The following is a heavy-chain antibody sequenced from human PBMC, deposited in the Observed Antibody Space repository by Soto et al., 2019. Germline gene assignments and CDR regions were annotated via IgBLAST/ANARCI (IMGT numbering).Heavy chain of an antibody. CDR2: IKQDGSEQ. CDR1: GFTFSDHY. D-gene: IGHD1-26*01. CDR3: ARGSLLGARDDAGEI. Sequence: DVHLVQSGGGLVQPGGSLRLSCVTSGFTFSDHYMTWLRQAPGRGLEWVANIKQDGSEQFYVDSVKGRFTICRDNAKKSRFLQMDSLRFEDTGVYYCARGSLLGARDDAGEIWGQGTMVTVSS. V-gene: IGHV3-7*04. J-gene: IGHJ3*02.